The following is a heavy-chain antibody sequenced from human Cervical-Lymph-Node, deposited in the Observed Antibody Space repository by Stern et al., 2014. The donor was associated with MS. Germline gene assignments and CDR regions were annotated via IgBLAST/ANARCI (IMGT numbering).Heavy chain of an antibody. CDR2: VRSKTKNYAT. CDR1: GFTFSGSA. J-gene: IGHJ4*02. V-gene: IGHV3-73*01. Sequence: EVQLVESGGGLVQPGGSLKLSCAASGFTFSGSAIHWVRQASGQGLEWIGRVRSKTKNYATGYAASVPSRLTKSRKDSTMTAYLQMNSLKTEDTAIYYCTRPLNCTNGVCLDYWGQGTLVTVSS. CDR3: TRPLNCTNGVCLDY. D-gene: IGHD2-8*01.